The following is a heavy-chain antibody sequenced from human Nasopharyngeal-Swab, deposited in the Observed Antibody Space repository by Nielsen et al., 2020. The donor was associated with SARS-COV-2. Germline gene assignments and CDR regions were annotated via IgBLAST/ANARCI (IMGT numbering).Heavy chain of an antibody. V-gene: IGHV4-34*01. CDR2: INHSGGT. J-gene: IGHJ5*01. D-gene: IGHD3-16*01. CDR1: GGSFSGYY. CDR3: ARGHRLRNWLDP. Sequence: SETLSLTCAVYGGSFSGYYWSWIRQPPGKGLEWIGEINHSGGTNYNPSLKSRVSISLDTSKNQFSLKLSSVTAADTAVYYCARGHRLRNWLDPWGQGTLVTVSS.